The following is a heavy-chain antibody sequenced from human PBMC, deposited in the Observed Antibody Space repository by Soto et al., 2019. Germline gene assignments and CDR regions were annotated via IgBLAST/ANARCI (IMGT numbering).Heavy chain of an antibody. CDR1: GGSISSGGYY. CDR3: ARTPMDVVVTAISGGAFDI. Sequence: QVQLQESGPGLVKPSQTLSLTCTVSGGSISSGGYYWSWIRQHPGKGLEWIGYIYYSGSTYYNPSLKSRVTISVDTSKNPFSLKLSSVTAADTAVYYCARTPMDVVVTAISGGAFDIWGQGTMVTVSS. CDR2: IYYSGST. V-gene: IGHV4-31*03. J-gene: IGHJ3*02. D-gene: IGHD2-21*02.